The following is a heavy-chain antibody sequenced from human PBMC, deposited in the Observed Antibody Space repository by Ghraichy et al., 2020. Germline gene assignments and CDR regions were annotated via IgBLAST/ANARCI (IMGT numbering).Heavy chain of an antibody. J-gene: IGHJ3*02. CDR1: GGSFSGYY. Sequence: SETLSLTCAVYGGSFSGYYWSWIRQPPGKGLEWIGEINHSGSTNYNPSLKSRVTISVDTSKNQFSLKLSSVTAADTAVYYCARGRRGHPYGRWQLQDAFDIWGQGTMVTVSS. D-gene: IGHD4-23*01. V-gene: IGHV4-34*01. CDR3: ARGRRGHPYGRWQLQDAFDI. CDR2: INHSGST.